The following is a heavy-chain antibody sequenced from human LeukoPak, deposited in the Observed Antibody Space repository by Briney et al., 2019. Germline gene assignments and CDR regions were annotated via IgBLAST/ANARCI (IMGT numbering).Heavy chain of an antibody. V-gene: IGHV1-69*13. D-gene: IGHD3-10*01. CDR3: ARGGSRFGEHVYYYYGMDV. CDR2: IIPIFGTA. CDR1: GGTFSSYA. J-gene: IGHJ6*04. Sequence: SVKVSCKASGGTFSSYAISWVRQAPGQGLEWMGGIIPIFGTANYAQKFQGRVTITADESTSTAYMELGSLRSEDTAVYYCARGGSRFGEHVYYYYGMDVWGKGTTVTVSS.